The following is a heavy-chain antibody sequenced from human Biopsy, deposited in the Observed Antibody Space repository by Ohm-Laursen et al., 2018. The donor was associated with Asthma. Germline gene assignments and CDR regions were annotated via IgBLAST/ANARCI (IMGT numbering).Heavy chain of an antibody. CDR1: GDSFSSYA. CDR2: IIPIIGTA. Sequence: SSVKVSCKASGDSFSSYAITWVRQAPGQGLEWMGGIIPIIGTAHYAPKFQGRVTISADESTSTAYMELTSLSSEDTAVFFCGGCSSSNYYYGLDVWGQGTTAIVSS. V-gene: IGHV1-69*01. J-gene: IGHJ6*02. CDR3: GGCSSSNYYYGLDV. D-gene: IGHD6-6*01.